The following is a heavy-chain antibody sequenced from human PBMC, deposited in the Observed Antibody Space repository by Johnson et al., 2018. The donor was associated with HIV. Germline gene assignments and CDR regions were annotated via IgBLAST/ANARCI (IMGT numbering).Heavy chain of an antibody. CDR2: ISYDGSNK. Sequence: QVQLVESGGGVVQPGKSLTLSCAASGFTFSSYAMHWVRQAPGKGLEWVAVISYDGSNKYYADSVKGRFTISRDNSKNTLYLQMNSLRAEDTAVYYCARVAPADDAFDIWGQGTMVTVSS. CDR1: GFTFSSYA. D-gene: IGHD2-2*01. J-gene: IGHJ3*02. V-gene: IGHV3-30-3*01. CDR3: ARVAPADDAFDI.